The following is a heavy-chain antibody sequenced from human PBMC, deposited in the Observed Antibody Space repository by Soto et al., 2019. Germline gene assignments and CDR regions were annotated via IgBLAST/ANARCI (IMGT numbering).Heavy chain of an antibody. Sequence: SETLSLTCAVYGGSFSGYYWTWIRQPPGTGLEWIGEINHSGSTNYNPSLNSRVTISIDTSKNQFSLKLTFVTAADTAVYYCARDKITGLFDYWGQGTLVTVS. CDR3: ARDKITGLFDY. D-gene: IGHD2-8*02. V-gene: IGHV4-34*01. CDR2: INHSGST. J-gene: IGHJ4*02. CDR1: GGSFSGYY.